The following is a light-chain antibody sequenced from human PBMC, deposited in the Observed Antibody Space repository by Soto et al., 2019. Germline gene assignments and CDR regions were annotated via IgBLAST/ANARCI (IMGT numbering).Light chain of an antibody. V-gene: IGKV3-20*01. J-gene: IGKJ1*01. CDR3: QKYGDLPWT. CDR1: QSVSRSY. CDR2: GAS. Sequence: EIVLTQSPGTLSLSPGDRATLSCRGSQSVSRSYLAWYQQKTGQAPRLLIYGASSRATGIPDRLSGSGSGTDLNLTIDRLESEDFAVYFCQKYGDLPWTCGQGTKVDI.